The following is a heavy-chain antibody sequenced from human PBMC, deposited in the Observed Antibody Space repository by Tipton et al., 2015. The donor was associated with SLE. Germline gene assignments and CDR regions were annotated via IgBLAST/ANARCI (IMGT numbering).Heavy chain of an antibody. D-gene: IGHD3-10*01. CDR1: GGSISSYY. V-gene: IGHV4-59*12. Sequence: LRLSCTVSGGSISSYYWSWIRQPPGKGLEWIGYIYYSGSTNYNPSLKSRVTISVDTSKNQFSLKLSSVTAADTAVYYCARNGVLLWFGEPRWGQGTLVTVSS. CDR2: IYYSGST. CDR3: ARNGVLLWFGEPR. J-gene: IGHJ4*02.